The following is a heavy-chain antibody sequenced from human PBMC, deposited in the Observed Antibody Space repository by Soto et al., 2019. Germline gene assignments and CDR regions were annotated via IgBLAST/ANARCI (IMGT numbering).Heavy chain of an antibody. CDR2: IYYTGST. CDR3: ARGVFWSGSQIYYLDY. J-gene: IGHJ4*02. D-gene: IGHD3-3*01. Sequence: PSETLSLTCSVSCGSISNYFWSWIRQPPGKGLEWIGYIYYTGSTNFNPSLKSRVTMSVDTSKNQFSLKLSSVTAADTAVYYCARGVFWSGSQIYYLDYWGQGSLVTVSS. CDR1: CGSISNYF. V-gene: IGHV4-59*01.